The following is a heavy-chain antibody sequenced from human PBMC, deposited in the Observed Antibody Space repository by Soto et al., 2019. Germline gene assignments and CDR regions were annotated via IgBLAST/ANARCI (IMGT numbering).Heavy chain of an antibody. J-gene: IGHJ4*02. Sequence: ASVKVSCEASGDTFTSYAMHWVRQAPVQRLEWMGWINAGNGNTKYSQKFQGRVTITRDTSASTAYMELSSLRSEDTAVYYCVRALTLIWFGESTFDFWGQGTLVIVTS. CDR3: VRALTLIWFGESTFDF. CDR1: GDTFTSYA. V-gene: IGHV1-3*01. D-gene: IGHD3-10*01. CDR2: INAGNGNT.